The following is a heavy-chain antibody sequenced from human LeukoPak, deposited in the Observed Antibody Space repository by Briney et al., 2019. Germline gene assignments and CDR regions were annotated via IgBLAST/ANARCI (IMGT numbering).Heavy chain of an antibody. V-gene: IGHV4-38-2*02. CDR3: ARAYSGYDVRYFDY. CDR2: IYHSGST. D-gene: IGHD5-12*01. CDR1: GYSISSGYY. J-gene: IGHJ4*02. Sequence: PETLSLTCTVSGYSISSGYYWGWIRQPPGKGLEWIGSIYHSGSTYYNPSLKSRVTISVDTSKNQFSLKLSSVTAADTAVYYCARAYSGYDVRYFDYWGQGTLVTVSS.